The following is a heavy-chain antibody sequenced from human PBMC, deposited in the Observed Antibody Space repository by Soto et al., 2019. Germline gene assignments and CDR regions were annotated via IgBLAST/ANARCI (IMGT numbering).Heavy chain of an antibody. V-gene: IGHV3-30*03. J-gene: IGHJ4*02. CDR2: ISYGGANK. CDR3: ARGPRYCSGTSCYTIDY. D-gene: IGHD2-2*02. CDR1: GIAFNTHA. Sequence: GGSLRLSCTASGIAFNTHAMHWVRHAPGKGLEWVAVISYGGANKYYADSVRGRFTISRDNSENTLFLQMSSLRPEDTAVYYCARGPRYCSGTSCYTIDYWGQGTLVTVSS.